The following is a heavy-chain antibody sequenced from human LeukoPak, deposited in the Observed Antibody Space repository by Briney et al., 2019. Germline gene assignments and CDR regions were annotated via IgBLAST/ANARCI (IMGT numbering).Heavy chain of an antibody. V-gene: IGHV3-21*01. CDR2: ISSSSSYI. CDR1: GFTFSRYW. CDR3: ASIMITFGGVIVDFDY. Sequence: GGSLRLSCAASGFTFSRYWMTWVRQAPGKGLEWVSSISSSSSYIYYADSVKGRFTISRDNAKNSLYLQMNSLRAEDTAVYYCASIMITFGGVIVDFDYWGQGTLVTVSS. D-gene: IGHD3-16*02. J-gene: IGHJ4*02.